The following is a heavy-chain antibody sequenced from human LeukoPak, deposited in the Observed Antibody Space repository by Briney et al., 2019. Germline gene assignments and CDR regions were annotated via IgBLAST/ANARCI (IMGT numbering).Heavy chain of an antibody. V-gene: IGHV4-4*02. CDR1: GGSISSTNW. CDR2: IYHSGST. Sequence: SETLSLTCAVSGGSISSTNWWSWVRQPPGKGLEWIGEIYHSGSTNYNPPLKSRVTISVDTSKNQFSLNLRSVTAADTAVYYCARVQRTEEGGYSYYYIDVWGKGTTVTVSS. J-gene: IGHJ6*03. D-gene: IGHD1-26*01. CDR3: ARVQRTEEGGYSYYYIDV.